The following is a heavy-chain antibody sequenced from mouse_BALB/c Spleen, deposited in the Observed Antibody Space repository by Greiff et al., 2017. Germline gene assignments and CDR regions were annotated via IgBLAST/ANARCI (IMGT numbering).Heavy chain of an antibody. V-gene: IGHV3-8*02. J-gene: IGHJ1*01. D-gene: IGHD1-1*01. CDR1: GDSITSGY. CDR2: ISYSGST. Sequence: VQLQQSGPSLVKPSQTLSLTCSVTGDSITSGYWNWIRKFPGNKLEYMGYISYSGSTYYNPSLKSRISITRDTSKNQYYLQLNSVTTEDTATYYCARRDYYGSSYDWYFDVWGAGTTVTVSS. CDR3: ARRDYYGSSYDWYFDV.